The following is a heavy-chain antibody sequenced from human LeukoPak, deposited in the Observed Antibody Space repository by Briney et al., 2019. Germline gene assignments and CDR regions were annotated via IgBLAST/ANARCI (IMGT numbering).Heavy chain of an antibody. J-gene: IGHJ4*02. CDR3: ARAILRGVIHG. V-gene: IGHV3-74*01. CDR2: INSDGSST. CDR1: GFAFSSYW. Sequence: PGGSLRLSCAASGFAFSSYWMHWVRQAPGKGLVWVSRINSDGSSTSYADSVKGRFTISRDNAKNTLYLQMNSLRAEDTAVYYCARAILRGVIHGWGQGTLVTVSS. D-gene: IGHD3-10*01.